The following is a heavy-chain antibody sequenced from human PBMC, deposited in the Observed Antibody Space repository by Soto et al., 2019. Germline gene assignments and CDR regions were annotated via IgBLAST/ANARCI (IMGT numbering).Heavy chain of an antibody. CDR3: AHSLIPNWGSRGAFDY. D-gene: IGHD7-27*01. J-gene: IGHJ4*02. CDR1: GFSLSTSGVG. Sequence: SCPTLVNPTQTLTLTCTFSGFSLSTSGVGVGWIRQPPGKALEWLALIYWDDDKRYSPSLKSRLTITKDTSKNQVVLTMTNMDPVDTATYYCAHSLIPNWGSRGAFDYWGQGTLVTVSS. CDR2: IYWDDDK. V-gene: IGHV2-5*02.